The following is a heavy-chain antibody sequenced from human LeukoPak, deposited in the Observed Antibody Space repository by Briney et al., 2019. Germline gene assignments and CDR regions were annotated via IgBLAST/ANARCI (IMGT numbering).Heavy chain of an antibody. CDR2: MNPNSGNT. J-gene: IGHJ6*03. CDR3: ARGGVDTDNHYYYYMDV. D-gene: IGHD5-18*01. Sequence: GASVKVSCKASGYTFTIYDINWVRQAPGQGLEWMGWMNPNSGNTGYAQKFQGRVTMTRNTSISTAYMELSSLRSEDTAVYYCARGGVDTDNHYYYYMDVWGKGTTVTVSS. V-gene: IGHV1-8*01. CDR1: GYTFTIYD.